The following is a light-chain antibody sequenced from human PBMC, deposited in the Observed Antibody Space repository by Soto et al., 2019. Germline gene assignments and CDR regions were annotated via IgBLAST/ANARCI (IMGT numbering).Light chain of an antibody. CDR3: GADHGSGSNFVVV. J-gene: IGLJ2*01. CDR1: SDYSNNK. CDR2: VGAGGIEG. Sequence: QAVVTQPPSASASLGASASLTCTLNSDYSNNKVDWYQQRPGKRPRFVMRVGAGGIEGSKGDGIPDRFSVLGSGLNRYLTIKNIQEEDESDYHCGADHGSGSNFVVVFGGGTKLTVL. V-gene: IGLV9-49*01.